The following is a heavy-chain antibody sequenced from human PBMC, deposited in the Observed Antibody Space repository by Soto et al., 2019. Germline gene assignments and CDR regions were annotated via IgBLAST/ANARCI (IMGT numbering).Heavy chain of an antibody. V-gene: IGHV4-39*01. D-gene: IGHD3-16*01. CDR2: IYYIGST. CDR1: GGPISSSNHY. J-gene: IGHJ6*03. Sequence: QLQLQESGPGLVKPAETLSVTCTVSGGPISSSNHYWGWIRQPPGKGLEWIGSIYYIGSTYYNPSVQSRVTISVDTSKNQFSLKVRSVTAADTAVYFCARLGDWLNYYYMDVWGKGTTVTVSS. CDR3: ARLGDWLNYYYMDV.